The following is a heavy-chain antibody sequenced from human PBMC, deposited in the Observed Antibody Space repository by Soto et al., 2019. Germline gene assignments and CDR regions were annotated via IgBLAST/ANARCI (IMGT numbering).Heavy chain of an antibody. V-gene: IGHV1-3*01. CDR2: INAGNGNT. J-gene: IGHJ3*02. Sequence: GASVKVSCKASGYTFTSYAMHWVRQAPGQRLEWMGWINAGNGNTKYSQKFQGRVTITRDTSASTAYMELSSLRSEDTAVYYCARGASMVRGVILDAFDIWGQGTMVTV. CDR3: ARGASMVRGVILDAFDI. D-gene: IGHD3-10*01. CDR1: GYTFTSYA.